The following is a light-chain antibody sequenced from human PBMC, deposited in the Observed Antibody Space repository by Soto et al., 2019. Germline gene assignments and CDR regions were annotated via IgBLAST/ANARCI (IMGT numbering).Light chain of an antibody. CDR2: GAS. J-gene: IGKJ4*01. CDR1: QSVSSSY. CDR3: QQRSNWPPT. Sequence: EIVLTQSPGTLSLFPGERATLSCRASQSVSSSYLAWYQQRPGQAPRLLIYGASNRATGIPDRSSGSGSGTDFTLTISSLEPEDFAVYYCQQRSNWPPTFGGGTKVDIK. V-gene: IGKV3D-20*02.